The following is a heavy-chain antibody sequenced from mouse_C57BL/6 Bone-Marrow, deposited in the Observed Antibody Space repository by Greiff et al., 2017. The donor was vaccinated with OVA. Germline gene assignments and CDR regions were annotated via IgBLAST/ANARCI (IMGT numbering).Heavy chain of an antibody. J-gene: IGHJ4*01. Sequence: QVQLKESGPGLVQPSQSLSITCTVSGFSFTSYGVHWVRQSPGKGLEWLGVIWSGGSTDYNAAFISRLSISKDNSKSQVFFKMNSLQADDTAIYYCARGDWSYYYAMDYWGQGTSVTVSS. V-gene: IGHV2-2*01. CDR2: IWSGGST. D-gene: IGHD3-3*01. CDR1: GFSFTSYG. CDR3: ARGDWSYYYAMDY.